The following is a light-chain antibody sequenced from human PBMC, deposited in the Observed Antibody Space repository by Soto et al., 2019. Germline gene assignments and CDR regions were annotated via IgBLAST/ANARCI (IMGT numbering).Light chain of an antibody. V-gene: IGKV1-5*03. CDR3: QQYSRYPYT. CDR2: KAS. CDR1: HNIDKY. J-gene: IGKJ2*01. Sequence: DFQMTQSPSTLSASIGDRVTITCRASHNIDKYLAWFQQKPGKAPKFLIYKASNLGSGVPSRFSGSGSGTEFSLTISSLQPEDFGSYYCQQYSRYPYTFGQGTKLEIK.